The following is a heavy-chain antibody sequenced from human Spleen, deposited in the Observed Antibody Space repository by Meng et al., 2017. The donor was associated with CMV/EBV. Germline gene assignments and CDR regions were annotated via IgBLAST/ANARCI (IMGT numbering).Heavy chain of an antibody. CDR3: ARDNWDYCTSSSCYRNNWFDP. CDR2: INPSGGST. V-gene: IGHV1-46*01. D-gene: IGHD2-2*01. Sequence: ASVKVSCKASGGTFSSYAISWVRQAPGQGLEWMGIINPSGGSTSYAQKFQGRVTMTTDTSTGTAYMELRSLRSDDTAVYYCARDNWDYCTSSSCYRNNWFDPWGQGTLVTVSS. CDR1: GGTFSSYA. J-gene: IGHJ5*02.